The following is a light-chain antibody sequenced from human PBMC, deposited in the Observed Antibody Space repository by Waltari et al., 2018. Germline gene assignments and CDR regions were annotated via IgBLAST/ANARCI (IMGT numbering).Light chain of an antibody. J-gene: IGKJ4*01. Sequence: VLTQSPDSLAVSLGERATIHCKSSQSVFHSSDNKQYLGWHQQKPGRPPELLIYWASTRDSGVPDRVSGSGSGTDFTLTISSLQAEDVAVYYCQQYYSSPLTFGGGTKVEIK. V-gene: IGKV4-1*01. CDR3: QQYYSSPLT. CDR1: QSVFHSSDNKQY. CDR2: WAS.